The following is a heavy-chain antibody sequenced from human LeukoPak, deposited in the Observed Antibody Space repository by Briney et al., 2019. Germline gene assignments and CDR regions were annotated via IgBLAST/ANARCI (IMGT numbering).Heavy chain of an antibody. Sequence: ASVKVSCKASGGTFSSYAISWVRQAAGQGLEWMGGIIPIFGTANYAQKFQGRVTITTDESTSTAYMELSSLRSEDTAVYYCARDRYNWNYVGRDAFDIWGQGTMVTVSS. CDR1: GGTFSSYA. CDR3: ARDRYNWNYVGRDAFDI. CDR2: IIPIFGTA. V-gene: IGHV1-69*05. J-gene: IGHJ3*02. D-gene: IGHD1-7*01.